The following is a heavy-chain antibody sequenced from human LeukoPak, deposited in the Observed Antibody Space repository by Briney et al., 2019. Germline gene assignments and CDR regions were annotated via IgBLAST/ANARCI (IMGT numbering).Heavy chain of an antibody. V-gene: IGHV4-34*01. Sequence: SETLSLTCTVSGGSISSYHWSWIRQPPGKGLEWIGEINHSGSTNYNPSLKSRVTISVDTSKNQFSLKLSSVTAADTAVYYCARHNTAMDTDTFDIWGQGTMVTVSS. CDR1: GGSISSYH. D-gene: IGHD5-18*01. CDR2: INHSGST. J-gene: IGHJ3*02. CDR3: ARHNTAMDTDTFDI.